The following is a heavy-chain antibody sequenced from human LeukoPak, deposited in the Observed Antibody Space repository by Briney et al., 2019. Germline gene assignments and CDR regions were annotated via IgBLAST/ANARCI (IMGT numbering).Heavy chain of an antibody. CDR1: GGSISSYY. D-gene: IGHD6-19*01. Sequence: SETLSLTCTVSGGSISSYYWSWIRQPPGKGLEWIGYIYYSGSTNYNPSLKSRVTISVDTSKNQFSLKLSSVTAADTAVYCCARHGKAVDSGNWFDPWGQGTLVTVSS. CDR2: IYYSGST. J-gene: IGHJ5*02. CDR3: ARHGKAVDSGNWFDP. V-gene: IGHV4-59*08.